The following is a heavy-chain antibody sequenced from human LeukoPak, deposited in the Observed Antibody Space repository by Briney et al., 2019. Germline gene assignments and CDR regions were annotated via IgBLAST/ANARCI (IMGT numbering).Heavy chain of an antibody. J-gene: IGHJ4*02. V-gene: IGHV4-4*07. CDR3: ARDYYDSGSYSGSYYDY. D-gene: IGHD3-10*01. CDR2: IYTSGST. Sequence: SETLSLTCTVSGDSISSYYWTWIRQPAGKGLEWIGRIYTSGSTNYNPSLKSRVTMSVDTSQNRFSLKLSSVTAADTALYYCARDYYDSGSYSGSYYDYWGQGTLVTVSS. CDR1: GDSISSYY.